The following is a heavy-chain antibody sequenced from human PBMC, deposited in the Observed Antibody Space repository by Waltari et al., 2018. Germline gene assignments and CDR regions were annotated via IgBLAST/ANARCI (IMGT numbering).Heavy chain of an antibody. V-gene: IGHV3-21*06. D-gene: IGHD3-16*01. CDR1: GFLFSGYT. J-gene: IGHJ4*02. Sequence: EVQLVESGGGLVKPGGCRRLSCAASGFLFSGYTMNGVRQAPGKGLEWVSSITSNSYYVYYADSVRGRFTTSRDNAQSSLYLQMDSLRAEDTAVYYCARSLTGLGESFYHWGQGTLVTVPS. CDR2: ITSNSYYV. CDR3: ARSLTGLGESFYH.